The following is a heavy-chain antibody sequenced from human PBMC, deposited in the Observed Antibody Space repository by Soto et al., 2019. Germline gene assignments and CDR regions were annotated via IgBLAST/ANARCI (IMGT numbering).Heavy chain of an antibody. CDR2: ISSTTNYI. CDR1: GFTFTRYS. Sequence: PGGSLRLSCAASGFTFTRYSMNWVRQAPGKGLEWVSSISSTTNYIYYADSMKVRFTVSRDNAKNSVYLEMNSLSAEDKAVYYCARESEDLTSNFDYWGQGTLVTVSS. CDR3: ARESEDLTSNFDY. J-gene: IGHJ4*02. V-gene: IGHV3-21*01.